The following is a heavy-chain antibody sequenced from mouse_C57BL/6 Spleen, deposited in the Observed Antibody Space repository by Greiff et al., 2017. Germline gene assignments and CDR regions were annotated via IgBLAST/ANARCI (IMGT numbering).Heavy chain of an antibody. CDR3: ARRPITTDYFDY. J-gene: IGHJ2*01. Sequence: EVQRVESGGGLVKPGGSLKLSCAASGFTFSDYGMHWVRQAPEKGLEWVAYISSASSTIYYADTVKGRFTISRDNAKNTLFLQMTSLRSEDTAMYYCARRPITTDYFDYWGQGTTLTVSS. D-gene: IGHD1-2*01. V-gene: IGHV5-17*01. CDR1: GFTFSDYG. CDR2: ISSASSTI.